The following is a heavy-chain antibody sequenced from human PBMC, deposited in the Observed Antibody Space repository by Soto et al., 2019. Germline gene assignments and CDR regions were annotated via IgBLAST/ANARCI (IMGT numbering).Heavy chain of an antibody. CDR2: IRRKANSYTT. J-gene: IGHJ6*02. CDR1: GLIFSDYH. Sequence: EVQLVESGGGLVQPGGSLRLSCAASGLIFSDYHMDWVRQAPGKGLEWVGRIRRKANSYTTEYAASVKGRFTISRDDSYMSLYLQIKCLKTEDTAVYFCAMLGDSSGGSSGMDVWGQGTTVTVSS. CDR3: AMLGDSSGGSSGMDV. D-gene: IGHD6-6*01. V-gene: IGHV3-72*01.